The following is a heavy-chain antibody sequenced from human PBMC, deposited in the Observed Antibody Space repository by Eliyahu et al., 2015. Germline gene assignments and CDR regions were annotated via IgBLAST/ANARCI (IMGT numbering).Heavy chain of an antibody. Sequence: EVQLLESGGGLVQPGGSLRLSCAASGFTFSSYAMXWVRQAPGKGLEWVSAISGSGGSTYYADSVKGRFTISRDNSKNTLYLQMNSLRAEDTAVYYCANCGSPHGYYYGMDVWGQGTTVTVSS. V-gene: IGHV3-23*01. D-gene: IGHD3-10*01. CDR2: ISGSGGST. CDR3: ANCGSPHGYYYGMDV. J-gene: IGHJ6*02. CDR1: GFTFSSYA.